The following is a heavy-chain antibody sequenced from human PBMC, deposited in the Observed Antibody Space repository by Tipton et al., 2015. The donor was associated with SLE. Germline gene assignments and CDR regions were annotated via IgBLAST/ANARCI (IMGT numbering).Heavy chain of an antibody. CDR3: ASGGDLYDILTGYLFDY. Sequence: TLSLTCAVSGYSISSGYYWGWIRQPPGKGLEWIGSIYHSGSTYYNPPLKSRVTISVDTSKNQFSLKLSSVTAADTAVYYCASGGDLYDILTGYLFDYWGQGTLVTVSS. V-gene: IGHV4-38-2*01. CDR1: GYSISSGYY. J-gene: IGHJ4*02. D-gene: IGHD3-9*01. CDR2: IYHSGST.